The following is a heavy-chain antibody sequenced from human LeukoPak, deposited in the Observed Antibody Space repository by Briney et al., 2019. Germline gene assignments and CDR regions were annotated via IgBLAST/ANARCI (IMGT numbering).Heavy chain of an antibody. J-gene: IGHJ5*01. CDR3: ATEKDLLLDS. CDR1: GYSLTELS. CDR2: FDPGDDET. D-gene: IGHD1-26*01. Sequence: ASVTVSCKVSGYSLTELSTHWVRQAPGQGLEWMGGFDPGDDETIYAQKFHGRVTMTEDTSTDTAYLELSSLRSEDTAVYFCATEKDLLLDSWGQGTPVTVSS. V-gene: IGHV1-24*01.